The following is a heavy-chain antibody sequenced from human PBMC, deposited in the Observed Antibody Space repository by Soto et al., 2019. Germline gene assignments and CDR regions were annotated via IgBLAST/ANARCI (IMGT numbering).Heavy chain of an antibody. Sequence: ASVKVSCKTSGDSFNDYYIHWVRQAPGQGLEWMGWINPNGGVTKYAQKFRGRVTVTRDTSIRTAYMELSSLRSDDTAVYYCARESGGATATLDYYYFYMDVWGKGTTVTVSS. CDR1: GDSFNDYY. CDR3: ARESGGATATLDYYYFYMDV. D-gene: IGHD5-12*01. J-gene: IGHJ6*03. V-gene: IGHV1-2*02. CDR2: INPNGGVT.